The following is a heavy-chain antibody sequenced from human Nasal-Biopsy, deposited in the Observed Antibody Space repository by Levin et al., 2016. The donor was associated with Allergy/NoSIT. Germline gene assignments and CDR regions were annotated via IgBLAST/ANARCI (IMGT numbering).Heavy chain of an antibody. CDR3: ARHLLPAVNSLDAFHL. D-gene: IGHD1/OR15-1a*01. CDR2: VYGGDSET. J-gene: IGHJ3*01. CDR1: GFSFSTYW. Sequence: GESLKISCEGSGFSFSTYWIGWVRQKPGKGLEWMGIVYGGDSETRYNPSFQGHITISTDKSISTTYLQWRSLEASDTAIYYCARHLLPAVNSLDAFHLWGQGTMVTVSS. V-gene: IGHV5-51*01.